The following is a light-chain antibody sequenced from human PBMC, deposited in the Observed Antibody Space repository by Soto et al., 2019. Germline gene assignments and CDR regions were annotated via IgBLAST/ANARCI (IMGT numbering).Light chain of an antibody. CDR2: EVS. Sequence: QSALTQPPSASGSPGQSVTISCTGTSSDVGGYNYVSWYQHHPGKGPKLMIFEVSKRPSGVPDRFSGSKSGNTASLTVAGLQAEDEADYYCSSYAGTNNYVFGTGTKLTVL. CDR1: SSDVGGYNY. J-gene: IGLJ1*01. CDR3: SSYAGTNNYV. V-gene: IGLV2-8*01.